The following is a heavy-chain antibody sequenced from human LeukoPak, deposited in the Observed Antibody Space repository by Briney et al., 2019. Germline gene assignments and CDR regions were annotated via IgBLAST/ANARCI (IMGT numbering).Heavy chain of an antibody. V-gene: IGHV3-30*04. J-gene: IGHJ5*02. CDR1: GFTFTRYT. Sequence: GGSLRLSCAASGFTFTRYTMHWVRQAPGKGLEWVAVVLYDGSKKYYADSVKGRFTLSRDNSKNTLSLQMNTLRPDDTAVYYCVTDNYGGILDLWGQGTLVTVSS. D-gene: IGHD2-21*01. CDR3: VTDNYGGILDL. CDR2: VLYDGSKK.